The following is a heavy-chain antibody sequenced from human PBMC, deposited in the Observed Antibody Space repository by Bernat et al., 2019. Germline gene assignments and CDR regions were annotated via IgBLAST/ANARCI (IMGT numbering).Heavy chain of an antibody. CDR3: ARGYSSGWYLYYYMDV. CDR2: IFSNDEK. J-gene: IGHJ6*03. V-gene: IGHV2-26*01. CDR1: GFSLSNARMG. Sequence: QVTLKESGPVLVKPTETLTLTYTVSGFSLSNARMGVSWIRQSPGKALEWLAHIFSNDEKSYSTSLKSRLTISKDTSKSQVVLTMTNMDPVDTATYYCARGYSSGWYLYYYMDVWGKGTTVTVSS. D-gene: IGHD6-19*01.